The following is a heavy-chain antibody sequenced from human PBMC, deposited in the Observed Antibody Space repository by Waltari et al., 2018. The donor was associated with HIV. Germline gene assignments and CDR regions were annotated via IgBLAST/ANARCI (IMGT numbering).Heavy chain of an antibody. V-gene: IGHV4-59*12. Sequence: QVQLQESGPGLVKPSGTVSLSCVVSGGSLRTYFLNWIRQAPGRGLVWIGHIDHNRNANYNPSLKSRFRFSLQISETRFSLILTSATAADTAVYYCARAMAAGPGTPGGVDLWGQGTLITVSS. CDR3: ARAMAAGPGTPGGVDL. J-gene: IGHJ5*02. CDR2: IDHNRNA. CDR1: GGSLRTYF. D-gene: IGHD6-19*01.